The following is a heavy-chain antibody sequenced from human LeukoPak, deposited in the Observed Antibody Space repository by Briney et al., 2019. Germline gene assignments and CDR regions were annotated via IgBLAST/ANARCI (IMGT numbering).Heavy chain of an antibody. CDR1: GDSIGSYY. Sequence: SETLSLTCTVSGDSIGSYYWSWIRQPPGKGLEWIGYIYFTGSTNYNPSLKSRVIMSVDTSKNQFSLRLTSVTAADTAVYYCATTINYYDSSGHYYNWFDPWGQGTLVTVSS. V-gene: IGHV4-59*01. CDR3: ATTINYYDSSGHYYNWFDP. CDR2: IYFTGST. J-gene: IGHJ5*02. D-gene: IGHD3-22*01.